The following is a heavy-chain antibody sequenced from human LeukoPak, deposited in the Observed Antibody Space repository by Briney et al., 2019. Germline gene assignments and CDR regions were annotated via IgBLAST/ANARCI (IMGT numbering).Heavy chain of an antibody. V-gene: IGHV1-18*04. CDR3: ARERAVRGVIIGY. D-gene: IGHD3-10*01. CDR1: GYPFIDYY. J-gene: IGHJ4*02. Sequence: ASEKVSCKASGYPFIDYYMHWVRQAPGQGLEWMGWISAYNGNTNYAQKLQGRVTMTTDTSTSTAYMELRSLRSDDTAVYYCARERAVRGVIIGYWGQGTLVTVSS. CDR2: ISAYNGNT.